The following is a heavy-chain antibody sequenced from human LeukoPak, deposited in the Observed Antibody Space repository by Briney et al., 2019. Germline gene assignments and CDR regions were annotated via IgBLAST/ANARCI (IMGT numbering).Heavy chain of an antibody. D-gene: IGHD3-22*01. J-gene: IGHJ5*02. CDR3: TTYYYDSSGYSNWFDP. CDR2: IIPIFGTA. V-gene: IGHV1-69*05. CDR1: GGTFSSYA. Sequence: GSSVTVSCKASGGTFSSYAISWVRQAPGQGLEWMGGIIPIFGTANYAQKFQGRVTITTDESTSTAYMELSSLRSEDTAVYYCTTYYYDSSGYSNWFDPWGQGTLVTVSS.